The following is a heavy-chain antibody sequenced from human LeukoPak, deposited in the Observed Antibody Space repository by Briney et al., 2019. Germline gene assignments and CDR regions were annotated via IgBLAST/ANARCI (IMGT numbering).Heavy chain of an antibody. CDR1: GFTFSSYA. CDR3: AKNGASSTSPRDY. V-gene: IGHV3-23*01. CDR2: ISGSGGST. Sequence: GGSLRLSCAASGFTFSSYAMSWVRQAPGKGLEWVSAISGSGGSTYYAASVKGRFTISRDNSKNTLYLQMNSLRAEDTAVYYCAKNGASSTSPRDYWGQGTLVTVSS. D-gene: IGHD2-2*01. J-gene: IGHJ4*02.